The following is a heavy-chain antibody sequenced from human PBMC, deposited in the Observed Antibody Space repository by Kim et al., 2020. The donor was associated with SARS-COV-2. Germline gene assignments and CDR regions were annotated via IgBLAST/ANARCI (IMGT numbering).Heavy chain of an antibody. CDR3: ARDLQASSSWYPAYYYYGMDV. V-gene: IGHV3-30*04. D-gene: IGHD6-13*01. CDR1: GFTFSSYA. Sequence: GGSLRLSCAASGFTFSSYAMHWVRQAPGKGLEWVAVISYDGSNKYYADSVKGRFTISRDNSKNTLYLQMNSLRAEDTAVYYCARDLQASSSWYPAYYYYGMDVWGQGTTVTVSS. J-gene: IGHJ6*02. CDR2: ISYDGSNK.